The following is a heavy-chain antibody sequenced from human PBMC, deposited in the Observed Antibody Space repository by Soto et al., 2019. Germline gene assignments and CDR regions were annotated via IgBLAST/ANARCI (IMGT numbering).Heavy chain of an antibody. D-gene: IGHD3-3*01. Sequence: QITLNESGPTQVKPRQTLTLTCTFSGFSLTTSGVGVGWIRQSPGKAPEWRALIYWDDDKRYSQSLKSRLTNTKDTSKNQVVLTMADLDPVDKATYYCAHRVLRTVFGLVTTTAIYFDFWGQGTPVAVSS. V-gene: IGHV2-5*02. CDR3: AHRVLRTVFGLVTTTAIYFDF. J-gene: IGHJ4*02. CDR1: GFSLTTSGVG. CDR2: IYWDDDK.